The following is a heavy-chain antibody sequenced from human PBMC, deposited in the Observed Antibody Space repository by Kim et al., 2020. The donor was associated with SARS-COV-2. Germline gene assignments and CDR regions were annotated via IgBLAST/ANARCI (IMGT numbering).Heavy chain of an antibody. CDR3: AQETYAEYEAFEY. CDR1: GFTFSSYA. Sequence: GGSLRLSCAASGFTFSSYAMSWVRQAPGKGLDWVSAILEGGDVTYYADSVKGRFTISRDNSKNTLYLQMDTLRAEDTAVYYCAQETYAEYEAFEYWGQGT. D-gene: IGHD3-3*01. V-gene: IGHV3-23*01. CDR2: ILEGGDVT. J-gene: IGHJ4*02.